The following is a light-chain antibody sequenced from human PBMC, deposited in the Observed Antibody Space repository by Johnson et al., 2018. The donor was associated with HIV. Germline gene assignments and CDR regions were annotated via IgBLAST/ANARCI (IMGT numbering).Light chain of an antibody. CDR3: GTWDSSLSAAYV. V-gene: IGLV1-51*02. CDR2: EKN. J-gene: IGLJ1*01. CDR1: TSNIGNNY. Sequence: QSVLTQPPSVSAAPVQKVTISCSGSTSNIGNNYVSWYQQLPGTAPKLLIYEKNKRPSGIPDRFSASKSGTSATLVITGLQTGDEADYYCGTWDSSLSAAYVFGTGTKVTVL.